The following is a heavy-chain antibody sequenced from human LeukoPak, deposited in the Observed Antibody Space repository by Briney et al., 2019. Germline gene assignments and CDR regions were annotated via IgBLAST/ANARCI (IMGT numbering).Heavy chain of an antibody. D-gene: IGHD4-23*01. CDR3: ARIMTKVAFLFDY. CDR2: IFYNGSP. J-gene: IGHJ4*02. Sequence: SETLSLTCTVSGGSISSGSYYWGWIRQPPGKGLEWIASIFYNGSPYYNPSLQSRVTISLDTSKNQFSLKLESVTAADTAVYYCARIMTKVAFLFDYWGQGTLVTVSS. V-gene: IGHV4-39*07. CDR1: GGSISSGSYY.